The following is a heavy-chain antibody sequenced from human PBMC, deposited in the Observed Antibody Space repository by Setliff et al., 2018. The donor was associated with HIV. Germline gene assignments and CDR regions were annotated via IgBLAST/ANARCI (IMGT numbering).Heavy chain of an antibody. V-gene: IGHV1-46*01. CDR2: IHPSGGST. J-gene: IGHJ6*03. CDR3: ARNPRIAVAGTDYYYYMDV. CDR1: GYTFTSYY. D-gene: IGHD6-19*01. Sequence: ASVKVSCKASGYTFTSYYIHWVRQAPGQGLEWMGVIHPSGGSTSYAQKFQGRVTMTRDTSTSTVYMELSSLRSEDTAVYYCARNPRIAVAGTDYYYYMDVWGKGTTVTVSS.